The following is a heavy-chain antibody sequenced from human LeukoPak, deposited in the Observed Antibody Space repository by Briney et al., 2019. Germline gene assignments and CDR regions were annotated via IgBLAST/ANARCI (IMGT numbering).Heavy chain of an antibody. CDR3: ARGSSPLDY. CDR1: GGSISSYY. V-gene: IGHV4-59*01. J-gene: IGHJ4*02. CDR2: IYYSGST. Sequence: SETLSLTCTVSGGSISSYYWSWIRQPPGKGLEWIGYIYYSGSTNYNPSLKSRVTISVDTSKNQFSLKLSSVTAADTAVYYCARGSSPLDYWGQGTLVTVSA.